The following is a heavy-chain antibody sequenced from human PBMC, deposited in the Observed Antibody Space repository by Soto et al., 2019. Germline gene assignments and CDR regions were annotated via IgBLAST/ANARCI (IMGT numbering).Heavy chain of an antibody. D-gene: IGHD1-26*01. CDR1: GGSISSGGYS. J-gene: IGHJ5*02. Sequence: QLQLQEPGSGLVKPSQTLSLTCAVSGGSISSGGYSWSWIRQPPGKGLEWIGYIYHSGSTYYNPSLKSRVTISVDRSKNQFSLKLSSVTAADTAVYYCARESGRASRGTGDWFDPWGQGTLVTVSS. V-gene: IGHV4-30-2*01. CDR3: ARESGRASRGTGDWFDP. CDR2: IYHSGST.